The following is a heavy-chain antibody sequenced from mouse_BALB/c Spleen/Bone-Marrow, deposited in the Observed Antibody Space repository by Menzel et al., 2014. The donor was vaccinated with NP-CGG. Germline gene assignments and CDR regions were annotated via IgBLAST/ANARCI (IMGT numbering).Heavy chain of an antibody. V-gene: IGHV1-7*01. Sequence: QVQLQQSGAELAKPRASVKMSCKASGYTFXSYWMHWVKQRPGQGLEWIGYINPSTGYTEYNQKFKDKATLTADKSSSTAYMQLSSLTSEDSAVYYCARKGNYVAMDYWGQGTSVTVSS. D-gene: IGHD2-1*01. CDR1: GYTFXSYW. J-gene: IGHJ4*01. CDR2: INPSTGYT. CDR3: ARKGNYVAMDY.